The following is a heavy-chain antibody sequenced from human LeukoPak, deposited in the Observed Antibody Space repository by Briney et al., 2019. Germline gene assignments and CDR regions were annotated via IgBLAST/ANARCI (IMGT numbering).Heavy chain of an antibody. J-gene: IGHJ4*02. CDR1: GNSFGDYY. CDR3: ARHGLSITMVRGVRTRAYYFDY. CDR2: IYTSVST. V-gene: IGHV4-4*07. Sequence: RSETLSLTCTVSGNSFGDYYWSWIRQPAGKGLEWIGRIYTSVSTTYNPSLKSRVTMSVDTSKSQFSLKLSSVTAADTAVYYCARHGLSITMVRGVRTRAYYFDYWGQGTLVTVSS. D-gene: IGHD3-10*01.